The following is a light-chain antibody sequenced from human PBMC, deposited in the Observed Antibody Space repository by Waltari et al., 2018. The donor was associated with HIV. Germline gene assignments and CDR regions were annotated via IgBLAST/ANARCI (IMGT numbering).Light chain of an antibody. V-gene: IGKV4-1*01. CDR1: QSLLFGSNNKNR. J-gene: IGKJ4*01. Sequence: DIVMTQSPDSLSVSLGERATINCKSSQSLLFGSNNKNRLAWYQQRPGKPPKLLTSWASTRESGVPDRFSGSGSGTDFTLTINSLQAEDVAVYYCQQFSLSPPLTFGGGTKVEIK. CDR2: WAS. CDR3: QQFSLSPPLT.